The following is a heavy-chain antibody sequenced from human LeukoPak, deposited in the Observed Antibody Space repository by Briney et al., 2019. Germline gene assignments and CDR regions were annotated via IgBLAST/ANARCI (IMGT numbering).Heavy chain of an antibody. CDR3: ARDLTVRGPFDY. J-gene: IGHJ4*02. Sequence: TGGSLRLSCAASGFTFSSYAMHWVRQAPGKGLEWVAVISYDGSNKYYADSVKGRFTVSRDNSKNTLYLQMNSLRAEDTAVYYCARDLTVRGPFDYWGQGTLVTVSS. V-gene: IGHV3-30-3*01. CDR1: GFTFSSYA. D-gene: IGHD3-10*01. CDR2: ISYDGSNK.